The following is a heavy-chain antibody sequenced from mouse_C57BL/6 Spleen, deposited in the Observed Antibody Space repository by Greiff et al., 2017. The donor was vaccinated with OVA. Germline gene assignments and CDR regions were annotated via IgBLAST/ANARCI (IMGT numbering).Heavy chain of an antibody. J-gene: IGHJ2*01. Sequence: VQLQESGAELVRPGTSVKVSCKASGYAFTNYLIEWVKQRPGQGLEWIGVINPGSGGTNYNEKFKGKATLTADKSSSTAYMQLSSLTSEDSAVYFCARSSYDYDSYYFDYWGQGTTLTVSS. V-gene: IGHV1-54*01. CDR1: GYAFTNYL. CDR3: ARSSYDYDSYYFDY. CDR2: INPGSGGT. D-gene: IGHD2-4*01.